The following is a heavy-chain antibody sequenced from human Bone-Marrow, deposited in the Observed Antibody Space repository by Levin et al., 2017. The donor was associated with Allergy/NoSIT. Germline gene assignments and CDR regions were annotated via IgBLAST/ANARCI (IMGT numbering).Heavy chain of an antibody. Sequence: LSLTCVASGFTFEDYLMHWVRQVPGKGLEWVGSLTWNSVVVGYVDSVKGRFTISRDNAKRSLYLEMNSLRAEDTAVYYCAKDGGYSGYGWGGQCFYYAMDVWGQWTTVTVSS. CDR3: AKDGGYSGYGWGGQCFYYAMDV. J-gene: IGHJ6*02. CDR2: LTWNSVVV. V-gene: IGHV3-9*01. CDR1: GFTFEDYL. D-gene: IGHD5-12*01.